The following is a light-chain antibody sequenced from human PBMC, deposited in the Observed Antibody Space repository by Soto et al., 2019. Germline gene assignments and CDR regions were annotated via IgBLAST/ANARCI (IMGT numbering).Light chain of an antibody. CDR1: QDIKNY. CDR3: QKYTHVLR. CDR2: ATS. V-gene: IGKV1-27*01. J-gene: IGKJ1*01. Sequence: DVQMTQSPSSLSASVGDRVTITCRASQDIKNYLAWYQQKPGKVPNLLIFATSTLHSGVPSRFGGSGSGTDFTLTISSLQPEDVATYYCQKYTHVLRFGQGTKVEI.